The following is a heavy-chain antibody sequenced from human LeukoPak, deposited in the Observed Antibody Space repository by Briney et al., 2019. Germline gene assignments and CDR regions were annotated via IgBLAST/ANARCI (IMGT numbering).Heavy chain of an antibody. J-gene: IGHJ4*02. V-gene: IGHV3-15*01. D-gene: IGHD3-3*01. CDR1: GFTFSSYE. CDR2: IKIKTDGGTT. CDR3: TTGPLRITIFRVVDY. Sequence: GSLRLSCAASGFTFSSYEMSWVRQAPGKGLEWVGRIKIKTDGGTTDYAAPVKGRFTISRDDSKNMLYLQMNSLKTEDTAVYYCTTGPLRITIFRVVDYWGQGTLVTVSS.